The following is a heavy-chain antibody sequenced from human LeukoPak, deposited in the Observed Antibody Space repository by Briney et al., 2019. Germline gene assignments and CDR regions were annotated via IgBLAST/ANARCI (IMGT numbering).Heavy chain of an antibody. Sequence: GASVKVSCKASGGTFSSYAISWVRQAPGQGLEWMGGIIPIFGTANYAQKFQGRVTITTDESTSTAYMELSSLRSEDTAVYYCARGGYSSSPQGSDYWGQGTLVTVSS. CDR3: ARGGYSSSPQGSDY. CDR2: IIPIFGTA. D-gene: IGHD6-6*01. V-gene: IGHV1-69*05. CDR1: GGTFSSYA. J-gene: IGHJ4*02.